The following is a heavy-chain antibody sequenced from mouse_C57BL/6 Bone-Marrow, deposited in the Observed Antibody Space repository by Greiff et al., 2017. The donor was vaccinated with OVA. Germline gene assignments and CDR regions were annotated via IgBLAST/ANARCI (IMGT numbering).Heavy chain of an antibody. Sequence: VQLQESGAELVKPGASVKISCKASGYAFSSYWMNWVKQRPGKGLEWIGQIYPGDGDTNYNGKFKGKATITADTSSNTAYLQLSSLTSEDTAVYYCASHYYGSSPFAYWGQGTLVTVSA. J-gene: IGHJ3*01. CDR1: GYAFSSYW. CDR3: ASHYYGSSPFAY. V-gene: IGHV1-80*01. CDR2: IYPGDGDT. D-gene: IGHD1-1*01.